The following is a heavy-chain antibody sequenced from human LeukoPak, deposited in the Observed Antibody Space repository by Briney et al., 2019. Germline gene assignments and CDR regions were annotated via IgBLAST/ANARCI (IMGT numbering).Heavy chain of an antibody. CDR2: FSNSGGTT. Sequence: GGSLRLSCTASGFTLSSYAMGWVCQAPGTGLEWVSTFSNSGGTTYYADSVKDRFTISRDNSKNTLYLQMNSLRAEDTAVYYCAKDGVISGYDSHFDYWGQGTLVTVSS. CDR3: AKDGVISGYDSHFDY. V-gene: IGHV3-23*01. J-gene: IGHJ4*02. D-gene: IGHD5-12*01. CDR1: GFTLSSYA.